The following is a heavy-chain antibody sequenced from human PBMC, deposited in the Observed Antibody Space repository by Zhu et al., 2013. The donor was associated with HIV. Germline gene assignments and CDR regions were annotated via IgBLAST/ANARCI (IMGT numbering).Heavy chain of an antibody. V-gene: IGHV4-59*01. Sequence: QVQLQESGPGLVKPSETLSLTCTVSGGSISSYYWSWIRKPPGKGLEWIGNIYYSGSTNYNPSLKSRVTISVDTSKNQFSLKLSSVTAADTAVYYCARGWRITIFGVGGFDPVGPGEPWSP. D-gene: IGHD3-3*01. CDR3: ARGWRITIFGVGGFDP. CDR2: IYYSGST. CDR1: GGSISSYY. J-gene: IGHJ5*02.